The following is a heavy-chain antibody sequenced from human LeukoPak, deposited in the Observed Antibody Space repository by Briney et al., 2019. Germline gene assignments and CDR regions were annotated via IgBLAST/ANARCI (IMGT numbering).Heavy chain of an antibody. CDR1: GLSISNDW. J-gene: IGHJ4*02. Sequence: PGGSLRLPCAASGLSISNDWMGWVRQAPGKGLEWVARVKSKSAGETTDYAAPVKGRFTISRDDSKNTLYLQMNSLKTEDTAVYYCTLIQGWGSGSYYRDFWGQGTLVTVSS. CDR2: VKSKSAGETT. V-gene: IGHV3-15*01. CDR3: TLIQGWGSGSYYRDF. D-gene: IGHD3-10*01.